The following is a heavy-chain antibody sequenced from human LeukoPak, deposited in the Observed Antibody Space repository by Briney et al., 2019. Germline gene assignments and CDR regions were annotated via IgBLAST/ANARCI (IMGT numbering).Heavy chain of an antibody. CDR2: IYHSGST. J-gene: IGHJ4*02. CDR1: GGSISSGGYY. Sequence: SETLSLTCTVSGGSISSGGYYWSWIRQPPGKGLEWIGYIYHSGSTYYNPSLKSRVTISVDRSKNQFSLKLSSVTAADTAVYYCASSGTTDLFDYWGQGTLVTVSS. V-gene: IGHV4-30-2*01. CDR3: ASSGTTDLFDY. D-gene: IGHD3-10*01.